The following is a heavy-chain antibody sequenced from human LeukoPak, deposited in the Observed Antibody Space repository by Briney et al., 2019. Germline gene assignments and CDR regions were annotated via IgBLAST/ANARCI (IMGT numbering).Heavy chain of an antibody. CDR3: ARVTIFGGYGMDV. V-gene: IGHV3-53*01. CDR1: GFTVSSNS. J-gene: IGHJ6*04. Sequence: GGSLRLSCTVSGFTVSSNSMSWVRQAPGKGLEWVSFIYSDNTHYSDSVKGRFTISRDNSKNTLYLQMNSLRAEDTAVYYCARVTIFGGYGMDVWGKGTTVTASS. D-gene: IGHD3-3*01. CDR2: IYSDNT.